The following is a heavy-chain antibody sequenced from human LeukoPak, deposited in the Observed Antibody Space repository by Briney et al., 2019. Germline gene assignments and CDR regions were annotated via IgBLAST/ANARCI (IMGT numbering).Heavy chain of an antibody. D-gene: IGHD5-24*01. Sequence: PSETLSLTCTVSGGSISSNYWSWIGQPPGKGLEWIGYIYYSGSTNYNPSLKSRVTISIDTSKNQFSLKLSSVTAADTAVYYCARDNVGGYNFDFWGQGTLVTVSS. J-gene: IGHJ4*02. V-gene: IGHV4-59*01. CDR1: GGSISSNY. CDR3: ARDNVGGYNFDF. CDR2: IYYSGST.